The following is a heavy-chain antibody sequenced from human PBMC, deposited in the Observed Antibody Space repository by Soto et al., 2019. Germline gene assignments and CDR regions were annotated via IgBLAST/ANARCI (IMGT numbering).Heavy chain of an antibody. CDR1: GGSISSYY. CDR3: ARHDYGDHFDY. Sequence: SETLSLTCTVSGGSISSYYWSWIRQPPGKGLEWIGYIYYSGSTNYNPSLKSRVTISVDTSKNQFSLKLSSVTAADTAVYYCARHDYGDHFDYWGQGTLVTVSS. V-gene: IGHV4-59*01. J-gene: IGHJ4*02. CDR2: IYYSGST. D-gene: IGHD4-17*01.